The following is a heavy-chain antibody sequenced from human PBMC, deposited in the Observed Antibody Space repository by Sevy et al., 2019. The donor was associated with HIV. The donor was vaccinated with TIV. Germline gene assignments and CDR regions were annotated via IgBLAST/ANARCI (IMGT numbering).Heavy chain of an antibody. CDR1: GFTFSGSA. CDR2: IRSKANSYAT. D-gene: IGHD3-10*01. J-gene: IGHJ1*01. V-gene: IGHV3-73*01. CDR3: IMYRYCGSGSYNAEYFQH. Sequence: GGSLRLSCAASGFTFSGSAMHWVRQASGKGLEWAGRIRSKANSYATAYAASVKGRFTISRDDSKNTAYLQMNSLKTEDTAVYYCIMYRYCGSGSYNAEYFQHWGQGTLVTVSS.